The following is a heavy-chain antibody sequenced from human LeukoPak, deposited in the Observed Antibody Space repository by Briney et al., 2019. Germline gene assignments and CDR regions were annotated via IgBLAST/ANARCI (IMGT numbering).Heavy chain of an antibody. J-gene: IGHJ5*02. D-gene: IGHD3-10*01. CDR2: VDGSGGST. CDR1: GFTFSSYA. V-gene: IGHV3-23*01. Sequence: GGSLRLSCAASGFTFSSYAMSWVRQAPEKGLEWVSGVDGSGGSTYYPDSVKGRFTISRDNSKNTLYLQMNSLRAEDTAVYYCAKSPYGSGAHWFDPWGQGTLVTVSS. CDR3: AKSPYGSGAHWFDP.